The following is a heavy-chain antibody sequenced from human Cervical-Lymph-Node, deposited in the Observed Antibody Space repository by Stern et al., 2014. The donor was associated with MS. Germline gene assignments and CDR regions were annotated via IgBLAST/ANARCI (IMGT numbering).Heavy chain of an antibody. CDR2: IYTSGYT. CDR1: GDSITTGSYY. V-gene: IGHV4-61*02. Sequence: QVQLQESGPGLVKPSQTLSLTCTVSGDSITTGSYYWSWIRQPAGKGLEWIGHIYTSGYTNYKSSLRSRVTISVDTSKTQFSRKLNSGTAADTAVYYCARDAADFDWFDTWGQGTLVTVSS. J-gene: IGHJ5*02. CDR3: ARDAADFDWFDT.